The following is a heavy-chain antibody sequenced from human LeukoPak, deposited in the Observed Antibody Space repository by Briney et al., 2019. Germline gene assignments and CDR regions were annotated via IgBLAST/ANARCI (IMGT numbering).Heavy chain of an antibody. CDR1: GGSINGGNYY. Sequence: SQTLSLTCTVSGGSINGGNYYWTWLRQPTGTGLEWIGRISPSGSTNHNPSLTSRVTISVDTSKNQFSLKLSSVTAADTAVYYCARAGIYCSSTSCPPWAEGAFDIWGQGTMVTVSS. V-gene: IGHV4-61*02. D-gene: IGHD2-2*01. CDR3: ARAGIYCSSTSCPPWAEGAFDI. J-gene: IGHJ3*02. CDR2: ISPSGST.